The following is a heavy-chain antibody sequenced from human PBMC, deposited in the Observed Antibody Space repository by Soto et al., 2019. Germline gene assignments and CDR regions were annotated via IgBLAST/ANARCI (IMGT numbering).Heavy chain of an antibody. CDR2: IIPILGIA. CDR3: AREGVLLWFGELFFDY. Sequence: QVQLVQSGAEVKKPGSSVKVSCKASGGTFSSYTNSWVRQAPGQGLEWMGRIIPILGIANYAQKFQGRVTITADKSTSTAYMELSSLRSEDTAVYYCAREGVLLWFGELFFDYWGQGTLVTVSS. D-gene: IGHD3-10*01. CDR1: GGTFSSYT. V-gene: IGHV1-69*08. J-gene: IGHJ4*02.